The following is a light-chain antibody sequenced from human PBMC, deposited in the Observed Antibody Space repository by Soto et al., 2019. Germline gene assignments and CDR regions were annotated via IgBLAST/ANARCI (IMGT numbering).Light chain of an antibody. V-gene: IGKV3-20*01. CDR3: KQYGSSPFT. CDR1: QSVSSSY. Sequence: EIVLTQSPGTLSLSPGERATLSCRASQSVSSSYLAWYQQKPGQAPRLLIYGASSRATGIPDRFSGSGSGTDFTLTINRLEPEDFAVYYCKQYGSSPFTFGPGTKVDI. CDR2: GAS. J-gene: IGKJ3*01.